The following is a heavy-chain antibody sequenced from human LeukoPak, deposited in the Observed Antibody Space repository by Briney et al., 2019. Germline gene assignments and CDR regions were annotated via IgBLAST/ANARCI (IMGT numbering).Heavy chain of an antibody. Sequence: PSATLSLTCAVYGGSFSGYYWSWIRQPPGKGLEWIGELNHSGSTNYNPSLKSRVTISVDTSKNQFPLKLSSVTAADTAVYYCASGYQLPYYWGQGTLVTVSS. V-gene: IGHV4-34*01. J-gene: IGHJ4*02. CDR2: LNHSGST. CDR1: GGSFSGYY. D-gene: IGHD2-2*01. CDR3: ASGYQLPYY.